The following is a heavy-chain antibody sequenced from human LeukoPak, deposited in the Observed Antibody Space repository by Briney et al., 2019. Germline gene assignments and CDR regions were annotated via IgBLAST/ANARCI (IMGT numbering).Heavy chain of an antibody. V-gene: IGHV1-2*02. CDR3: AAESSSWISGKPKNWFDP. CDR1: GYTFTGYY. Sequence: ASVKVSCKASGYTFTGYYMHWVRQAPGQGLEWMGWINPNSGGTNYAQKFQGRVTMTRDTSISTAYMELSRLRSDDTAVYYCAAESSSWISGKPKNWFDPWGQGTLVTVSS. J-gene: IGHJ5*02. CDR2: INPNSGGT. D-gene: IGHD6-13*01.